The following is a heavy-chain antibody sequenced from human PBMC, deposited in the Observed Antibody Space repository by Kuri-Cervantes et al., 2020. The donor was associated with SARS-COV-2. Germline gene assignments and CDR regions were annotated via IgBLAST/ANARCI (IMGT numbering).Heavy chain of an antibody. CDR2: ISSSGSTI. CDR1: GFTFSSYE. CDR3: ARGGVIAAAGISEGMDV. D-gene: IGHD6-13*01. J-gene: IGHJ6*02. V-gene: IGHV3-48*03. Sequence: GESLKISCAASGFTFSSYEMNWVRQAPGKGLEWVSYISSSGSTIYYADSVKGRFTISRDNAKNSLYLQMNSLRAEDTAVYYCARGGVIAAAGISEGMDVWGQGTTVTVSS.